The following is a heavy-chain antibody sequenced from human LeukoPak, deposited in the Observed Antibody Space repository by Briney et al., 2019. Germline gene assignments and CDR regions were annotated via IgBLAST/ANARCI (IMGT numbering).Heavy chain of an antibody. CDR1: GFTFSSNG. J-gene: IGHJ4*02. V-gene: IGHV3-30*18. CDR3: AKEEEGHEYYFDD. Sequence: GGSLRLSGAASGFTFSSNGMHWVRQAPGKGLEWVAVISYDGTNKYYADSVKGRFTISRDNSKNTLHLQMNSLRGEDTAVYYCAKEEEGHEYYFDDWGQGTLVTVSS. CDR2: ISYDGTNK.